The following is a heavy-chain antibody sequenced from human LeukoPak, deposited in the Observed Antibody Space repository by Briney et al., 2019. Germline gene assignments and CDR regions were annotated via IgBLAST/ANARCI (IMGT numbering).Heavy chain of an antibody. J-gene: IGHJ4*02. CDR3: TRAVACSSTSCYFKD. CDR1: GFTFSSYW. CDR2: INTDGSST. D-gene: IGHD2-2*01. Sequence: GGSLRLSCAASGFTFSSYWKHWVRQAPGKGLVWVSRINTDGSSTSYADSVKGRFTISRDNAKNTLYLQMNSLRAEDTAVYYCTRAVACSSTSCYFKDWGQGTLVTVSS. V-gene: IGHV3-74*01.